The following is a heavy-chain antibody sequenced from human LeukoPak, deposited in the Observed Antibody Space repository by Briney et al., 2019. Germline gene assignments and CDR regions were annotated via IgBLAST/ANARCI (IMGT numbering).Heavy chain of an antibody. J-gene: IGHJ4*02. V-gene: IGHV3-53*01. Sequence: GGSLRLSCAASGFTVSSHYMSWVRQAPGKGLEWVSVIYRGGSTYYADFVKGRFTISRDNSKNTLYLQMNSLRAEDTAVYYCARGERNQWLVPHPFDYWGQGTLVTVSS. D-gene: IGHD6-19*01. CDR1: GFTVSSHY. CDR3: ARGERNQWLVPHPFDY. CDR2: IYRGGST.